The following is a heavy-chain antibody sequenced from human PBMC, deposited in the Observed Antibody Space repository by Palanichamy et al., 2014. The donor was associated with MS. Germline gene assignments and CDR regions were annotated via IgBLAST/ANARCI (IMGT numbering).Heavy chain of an antibody. D-gene: IGHD2-15*01. Sequence: EVQLLESGGGLVQPGGSLRLSCAASGSTFSSYTMSWVRQAPGKGLEWVSGISGGGGSTYYADSVRGRFTISRDNSKNTLYLQMNSLRAEDSAVYYCAKECSGGSCYFEGHYYYYGMDVWGQGTTVTVSS. CDR3: AKECSGGSCYFEGHYYYYGMDV. V-gene: IGHV3-23*01. CDR2: ISGGGGST. CDR1: GSTFSSYT. J-gene: IGHJ6*02.